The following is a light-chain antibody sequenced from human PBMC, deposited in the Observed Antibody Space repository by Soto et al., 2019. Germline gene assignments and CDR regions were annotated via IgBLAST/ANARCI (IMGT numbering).Light chain of an antibody. V-gene: IGKV1-6*01. CDR2: GAS. J-gene: IGKJ1*01. Sequence: IQMTQSPASLSASVGDRVTITCQASQDISNYLNWYQQKPGKAPKLLIYGASSLQSGVPSRFSGSGSGTDFTLTISSLQPEDFASYYCLQDYSYPRTFGQGTKVDIK. CDR3: LQDYSYPRT. CDR1: QDISNY.